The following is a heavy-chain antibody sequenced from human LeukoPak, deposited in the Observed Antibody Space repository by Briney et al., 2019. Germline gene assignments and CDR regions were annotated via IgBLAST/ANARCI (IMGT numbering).Heavy chain of an antibody. CDR3: ARRYARPLYWYFDL. CDR1: GGTFSGYY. J-gene: IGHJ2*01. V-gene: IGHV4-34*01. Sequence: SETLSLTCAVYGGTFSGYYWSWIRQPPGKGLEWIGEINHSGSTNYNPSLKSRVTISVDTSKNQFSLKLSSVTAADTAVYYCARRYARPLYWYFDLWGRGTLVTVSS. D-gene: IGHD2-2*01. CDR2: INHSGST.